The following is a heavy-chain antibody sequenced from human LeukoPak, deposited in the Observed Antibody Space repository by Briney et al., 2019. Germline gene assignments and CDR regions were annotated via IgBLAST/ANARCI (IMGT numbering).Heavy chain of an antibody. CDR3: ARLSWVNYYMDV. Sequence: ASMKVSCKASGYTFTSYGITWVRQAPGQGLEWMGWISGYNGNTNCAQKLQGRVTMTTDTSTSTAYMELRSLRSDDTAVYYCARLSWVNYYMDVWGKGTTVTVSS. V-gene: IGHV1-18*01. CDR2: ISGYNGNT. CDR1: GYTFTSYG. J-gene: IGHJ6*03. D-gene: IGHD6-13*01.